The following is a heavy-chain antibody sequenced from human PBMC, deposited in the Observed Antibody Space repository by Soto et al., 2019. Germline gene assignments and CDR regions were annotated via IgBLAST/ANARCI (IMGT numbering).Heavy chain of an antibody. J-gene: IGHJ5*02. V-gene: IGHV4-30-4*01. CDR3: ARRIVVVPAAMRRSYNWFEP. Sequence: SETLSLTCTVSGGSISSGDYYWSWIRQPPGKGLEWIGYIYYSGSTYYNPSLKSRVTISVDTSKNQFSLKLSSVTAADTAVYYCARRIVVVPAAMRRSYNWFEPWGQETQLTVSS. CDR1: GGSISSGDYY. CDR2: IYYSGST. D-gene: IGHD2-2*01.